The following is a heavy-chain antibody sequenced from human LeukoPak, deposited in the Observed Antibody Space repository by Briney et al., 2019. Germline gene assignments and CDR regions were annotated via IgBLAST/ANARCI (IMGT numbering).Heavy chain of an antibody. V-gene: IGHV1-2*02. Sequence: ASVKVSCKASGYTFTGYYMHWVRQAPGQGLEWMGWINPNNGGTNYAQKFQGRVTMTRDTSISTAYMELSRLRSDDTAVYYCARDPNYYGSGSYYSVEYPFDYWGQGTLVTVSS. J-gene: IGHJ4*02. D-gene: IGHD3-10*01. CDR3: ARDPNYYGSGSYYSVEYPFDY. CDR2: INPNNGGT. CDR1: GYTFTGYY.